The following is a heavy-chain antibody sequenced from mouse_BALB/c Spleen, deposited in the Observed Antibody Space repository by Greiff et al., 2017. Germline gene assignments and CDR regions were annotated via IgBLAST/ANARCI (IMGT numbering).Heavy chain of an antibody. CDR3: TRGNFYYAMDY. J-gene: IGHJ4*01. V-gene: IGHV1-5*01. CDR1: GYTFTSYW. CDR2: IYPGNSDT. Sequence: EVQLQQSGTVLARPGASVKMSCKASGYTFTSYWMHWVKQRPGQGLEWIGAIYPGNSDTSYNQKFKGKAELTAVTSTSTAYMELSSLTNEDSAVYYCTRGNFYYAMDYWGQGTSVTVSS.